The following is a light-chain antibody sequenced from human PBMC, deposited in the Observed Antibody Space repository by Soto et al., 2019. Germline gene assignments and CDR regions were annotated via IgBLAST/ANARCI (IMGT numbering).Light chain of an antibody. Sequence: EIVMTQSPATLSVSPGERATLSCRASQSVSSNLAWYQQKPGQAPRLLLYGASTRATGIPARFSGSGSGTEFTLTISSLQSEDFAVYYCQQYNNWLWTLGLGTKVEIK. V-gene: IGKV3-15*01. J-gene: IGKJ1*01. CDR2: GAS. CDR1: QSVSSN. CDR3: QQYNNWLWT.